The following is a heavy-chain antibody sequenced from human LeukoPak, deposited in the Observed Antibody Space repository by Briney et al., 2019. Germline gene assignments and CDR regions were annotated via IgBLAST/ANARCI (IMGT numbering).Heavy chain of an antibody. Sequence: SETLSPTCAVYGGSFSGYYWSWIRQPPGKGLEWIGEINHSGSTNYNPSLKSRVTISVDTSKNQFSLKLSSVTAADTAVYYCARREWKDYYDSSGYSDGGFDYWGQGTLVTVSS. J-gene: IGHJ4*02. CDR1: GGSFSGYY. CDR3: ARREWKDYYDSSGYSDGGFDY. V-gene: IGHV4-34*01. CDR2: INHSGST. D-gene: IGHD3-22*01.